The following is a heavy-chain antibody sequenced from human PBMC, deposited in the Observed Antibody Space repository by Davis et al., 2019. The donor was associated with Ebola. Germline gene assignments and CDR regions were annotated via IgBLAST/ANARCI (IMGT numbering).Heavy chain of an antibody. V-gene: IGHV3-21*04. CDR1: GFTFSSYS. Sequence: GGSLRLSCAASGFTFSSYSMNWVRQAPGKGLEWVSSISSSGSYINYAGSMKGRFTISRDNAENSLYLQMSSLRAEDTAVYYCAREVVVVVAATPSGYYYYGMDVWGKGTTVTVSS. CDR2: ISSSGSYI. CDR3: AREVVVVVAATPSGYYYYGMDV. J-gene: IGHJ6*04. D-gene: IGHD2-15*01.